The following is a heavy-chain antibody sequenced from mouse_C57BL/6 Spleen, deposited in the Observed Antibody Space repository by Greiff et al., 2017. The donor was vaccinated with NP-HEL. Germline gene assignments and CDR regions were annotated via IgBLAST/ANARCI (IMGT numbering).Heavy chain of an antibody. J-gene: IGHJ2*01. CDR1: GFNIKDYY. CDR3: TTALFYYYGSRGY. V-gene: IGHV14-1*01. Sequence: VQLQQSGAELVRPGASVKLSCTASGFNIKDYYMHWVKQRPEQGLEWIGRIDPEDGDTEYAPKFQGKATMTADTSSNTAYLQLSSLTSEDTAVYYCTTALFYYYGSRGYWGQGTTLTVSS. D-gene: IGHD1-1*01. CDR2: IDPEDGDT.